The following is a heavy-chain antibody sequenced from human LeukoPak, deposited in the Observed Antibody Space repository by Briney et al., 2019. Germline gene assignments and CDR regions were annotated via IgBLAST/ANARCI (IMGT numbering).Heavy chain of an antibody. CDR3: AREPIRVFDYFDL. J-gene: IGHJ2*01. D-gene: IGHD3-9*01. Sequence: GASVRVPCKASGYTFSDYYMHWVRQAPGRGLEWMGCVNLDSGVTDYAQKFQGRITMTRDTSISTAYMDLSSLKSDDTGIYFCAREPIRVFDYFDLWGRGTLVTVSS. CDR2: VNLDSGVT. V-gene: IGHV1-2*02. CDR1: GYTFSDYY.